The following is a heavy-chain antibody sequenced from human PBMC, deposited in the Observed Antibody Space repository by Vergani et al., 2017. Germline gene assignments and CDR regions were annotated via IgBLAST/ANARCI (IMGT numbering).Heavy chain of an antibody. Sequence: QVQLVQSGAEVKKPGASVKVSCKASGYTFTGYYMHWVRQAPGQGLEWMGWINPNSGGTNYAQKFQGRATMTSDTSSSTAYMELSRLRSDDTAVYYCAREGEEATVTTYLNFKHWGQGTLVTVSS. CDR2: INPNSGGT. V-gene: IGHV1-2*02. CDR1: GYTFTGYY. CDR3: AREGEEATVTTYLNFKH. D-gene: IGHD4-17*01. J-gene: IGHJ1*01.